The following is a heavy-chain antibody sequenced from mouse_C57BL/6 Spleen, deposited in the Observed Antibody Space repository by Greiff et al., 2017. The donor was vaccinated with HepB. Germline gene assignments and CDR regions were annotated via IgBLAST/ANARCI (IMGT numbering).Heavy chain of an antibody. CDR2: INPNNGGT. CDR1: GYTFTDYN. Sequence: EVQLQQSGPELVKPGASVKIPCKASGYTFTDYNMDWVKQSHGKSLEWIGDINPNNGGTIYNQKFKGKATLTVDKSSSTAYMELRSLTSEDTAVYYCARSHYYGSSHYAMDYWGQGTSVTVPS. D-gene: IGHD1-1*01. J-gene: IGHJ4*01. V-gene: IGHV1-18*01. CDR3: ARSHYYGSSHYAMDY.